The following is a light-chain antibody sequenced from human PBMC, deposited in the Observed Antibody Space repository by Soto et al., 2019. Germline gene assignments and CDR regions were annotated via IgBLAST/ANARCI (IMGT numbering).Light chain of an antibody. V-gene: IGLV2-8*01. CDR1: SSDVGGYNY. CDR2: EVS. Sequence: QSALTQPPSASGSPGQSVTISCTGTSSDVGGYNYVSWYQQHPGTAPKLMIYEVSKRPSGVPDRFSGSKSGTTASLTVSGLQAEDEADYYCSSYEGSHNRGTVFGTGTKVTVL. J-gene: IGLJ1*01. CDR3: SSYEGSHNRGTV.